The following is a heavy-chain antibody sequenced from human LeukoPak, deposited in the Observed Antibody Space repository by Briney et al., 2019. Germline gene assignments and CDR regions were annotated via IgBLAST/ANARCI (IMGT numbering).Heavy chain of an antibody. J-gene: IGHJ4*02. CDR3: ARDMECSGGSCYFSPDY. V-gene: IGHV1-46*01. CDR1: GYTFTSHY. D-gene: IGHD2-15*01. Sequence: ASVKVSCKASGYTFTSHYMHWVRQAPGQGLEWMGIINPSGGRTSYAQKFQGRVTMTRDTSTSTVYMELSSLRSEDTAVYYCARDMECSGGSCYFSPDYWGQGTLVTVSS. CDR2: INPSGGRT.